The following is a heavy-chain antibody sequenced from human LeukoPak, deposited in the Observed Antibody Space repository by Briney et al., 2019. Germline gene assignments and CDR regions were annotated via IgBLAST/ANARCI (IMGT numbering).Heavy chain of an antibody. CDR3: ARGDDYGDYWGLY. CDR1: GYTFTSYD. D-gene: IGHD4-17*01. Sequence: GASVKVSCKASGYTFTSYDINWVRQATGQGLEWMGWMNPNSGNTGYAQKLQGRVTMTTDTSTSTAYMELRSLISDDAAVYYCARGDDYGDYWGLYWGQGTLVTVSS. CDR2: MNPNSGNT. V-gene: IGHV1-8*01. J-gene: IGHJ4*02.